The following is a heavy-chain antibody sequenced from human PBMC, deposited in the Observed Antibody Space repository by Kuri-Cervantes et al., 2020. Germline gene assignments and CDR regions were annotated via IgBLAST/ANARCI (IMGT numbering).Heavy chain of an antibody. V-gene: IGHV3-9*01. CDR1: GFTLDDYA. CDR2: ISWNSGSI. CDR3: ARDRVSSLDY. J-gene: IGHJ4*02. Sequence: SLKISCAASGFTLDDYAMHWVRQAPGKGLEWVSGISWNSGSIGYADSVKGRSTISRDNAKNSLYLQMNSLRAEDTAVYYCARDRVSSLDYWGQGTLVTVSS. D-gene: IGHD6-6*01.